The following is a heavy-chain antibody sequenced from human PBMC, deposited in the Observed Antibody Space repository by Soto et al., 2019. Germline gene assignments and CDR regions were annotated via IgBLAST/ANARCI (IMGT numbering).Heavy chain of an antibody. CDR1: GFTFSSYS. J-gene: IGHJ6*02. CDR3: AKAYYYDSSGQKPYYYYYGMDV. CDR2: ISYDGSNK. D-gene: IGHD3-22*01. Sequence: GGSLRLSCAASGFTFSSYSMNWVRQAPGKGLEWVSVISYDGSNKYYADSVKGRFTISRDNSKNTLYLQMNSLRAEDTAVYYCAKAYYYDSSGQKPYYYYYGMDVWGQGTTVTVSS. V-gene: IGHV3-30*18.